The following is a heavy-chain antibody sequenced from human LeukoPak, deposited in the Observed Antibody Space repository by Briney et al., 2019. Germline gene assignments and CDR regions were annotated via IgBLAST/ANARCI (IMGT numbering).Heavy chain of an antibody. CDR1: GYTFTSYG. D-gene: IGHD6-19*01. V-gene: IGHV1-18*01. CDR3: ARLWEYSSGPLG. Sequence: ASVKVSCKASGYTFTSYGISWVRQAPGQGLEWMGWISAYNGNTNYAQKLQGRVTITRDTSASTAYMELSSLRSEDTAVYYCARLWEYSSGPLGWGQGTLVTVSS. J-gene: IGHJ4*02. CDR2: ISAYNGNT.